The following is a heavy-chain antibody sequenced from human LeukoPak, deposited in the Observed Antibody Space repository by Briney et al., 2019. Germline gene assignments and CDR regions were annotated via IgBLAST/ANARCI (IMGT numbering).Heavy chain of an antibody. D-gene: IGHD6-13*01. V-gene: IGHV1-69*04. CDR3: ARESSSLHYFDY. CDR2: IIPILGIA. J-gene: IGHJ4*02. CDR1: VGTFSSYT. Sequence: SSVKVSCKASVGTFSSYTISWVRQAPGPGLEWMGRIIPILGIANYAQKFQGRVTITADKSTSTAYMELSSLRSEDTAVYYCARESSSLHYFDYWGQGTLVTVSS.